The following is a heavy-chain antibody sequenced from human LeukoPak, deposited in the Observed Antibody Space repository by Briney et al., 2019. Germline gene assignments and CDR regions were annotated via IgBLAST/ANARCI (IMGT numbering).Heavy chain of an antibody. V-gene: IGHV3-23*01. CDR1: GFTFSDYY. J-gene: IGHJ4*02. Sequence: GGSLRLSCAAPGFTFSDYYMSWIRQAPGKGLEWVSAISGSGGSTYYADSVKGRFTISRDNSKNTLYLQMNSLRAEDTAVYYCAKDRMVRGVIRRYYFDYWGQGTLVTVSS. CDR3: AKDRMVRGVIRRYYFDY. CDR2: ISGSGGST. D-gene: IGHD3-10*01.